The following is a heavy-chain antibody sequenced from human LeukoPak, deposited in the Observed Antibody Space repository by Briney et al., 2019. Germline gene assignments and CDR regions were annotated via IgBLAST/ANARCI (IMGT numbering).Heavy chain of an antibody. V-gene: IGHV3-23*01. D-gene: IGHD2-2*01. J-gene: IGHJ4*02. Sequence: TGGSLRLSCVASGFTFSFYALSWVRQAPGKGLEWVSAISSSGTTTYYADSLKGRFTISRDNSKDTLYLQMNSLRAEDTAVYYCANPNSSSTLLDYWGQGTLVTVSS. CDR1: GFTFSFYA. CDR2: ISSSGTTT. CDR3: ANPNSSSTLLDY.